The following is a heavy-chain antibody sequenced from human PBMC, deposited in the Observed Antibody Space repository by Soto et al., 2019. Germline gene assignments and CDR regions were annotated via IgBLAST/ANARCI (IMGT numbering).Heavy chain of an antibody. CDR3: ARGLEMATTYNNWFAP. D-gene: IGHD1-1*01. J-gene: IGHJ5*02. CDR1: GGTFSSYA. CDR2: IIPIFGTA. V-gene: IGHV1-69*12. Sequence: QVQLVQSGAEVKKPGSSVKVSCKASGGTFSSYAISWVRQAPGQGLEWMGGIIPIFGTANYAQKFQGRVRITGDESRRTAYMELSSLRSEDTAVYYCARGLEMATTYNNWFAPWGQGTLFTVSS.